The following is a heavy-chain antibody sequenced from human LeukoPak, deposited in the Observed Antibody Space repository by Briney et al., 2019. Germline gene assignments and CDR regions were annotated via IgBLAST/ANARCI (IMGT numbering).Heavy chain of an antibody. D-gene: IGHD2-2*02. Sequence: SVKASCKASGGTFSSYAISWVRQAPGQGLEWMGGIIPIFGTANYAQKFQGRVTITTDESTSTAYVELSSLRSEDTAVYYCARVGSCSSTSCYKVGWFDPWGQGTLVTVSS. CDR1: GGTFSSYA. J-gene: IGHJ5*02. V-gene: IGHV1-69*05. CDR2: IIPIFGTA. CDR3: ARVGSCSSTSCYKVGWFDP.